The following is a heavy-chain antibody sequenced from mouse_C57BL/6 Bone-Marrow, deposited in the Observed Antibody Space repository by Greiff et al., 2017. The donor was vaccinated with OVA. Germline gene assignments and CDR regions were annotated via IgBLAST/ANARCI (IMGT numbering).Heavy chain of an antibody. CDR1: GYTFTSYW. CDR2: IDPSDSYT. J-gene: IGHJ2*01. Sequence: QVQLQQPGAELLMPGASVKLSCKASGYTFTSYWMHWVKQRPGQGLEWIGEIDPSDSYTNYNQKFKGKSTLTVDKSSSTAYMQLSSLTSEDSAVYYCARGGDYWGQGTTLTVSS. V-gene: IGHV1-69*01. CDR3: ARGGDY.